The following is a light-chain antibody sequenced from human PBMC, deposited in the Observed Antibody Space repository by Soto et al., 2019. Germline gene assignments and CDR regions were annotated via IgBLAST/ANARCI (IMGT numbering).Light chain of an antibody. CDR3: CSYAGSYTFV. V-gene: IGLV2-11*01. J-gene: IGLJ1*01. CDR1: SSDVGGYDY. Sequence: QSVLTQPRSVSGSAGQSVTVSCSGTSSDVGGYDYVAWYQQYPGKAPKLMIYDVIKRPSGVPDRFSGSKSGNTASLTISGLQAEDEADYYCCSYAGSYTFVFGTGTKVTVL. CDR2: DVI.